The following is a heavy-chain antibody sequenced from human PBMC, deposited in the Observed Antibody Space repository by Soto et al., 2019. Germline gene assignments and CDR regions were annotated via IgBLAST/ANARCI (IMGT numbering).Heavy chain of an antibody. J-gene: IGHJ4*02. D-gene: IGHD2-21*01. V-gene: IGHV4-31*03. Sequence: QVQLQESGPGLVQPSQTLSLTCTVSGGSIGSGAYYWSWIRLHPGEGLEWIGYIFDSGTTYYNPSLKSRATISVDTSKNQCSLKLSSVTAADTAVYYCARDYCGYSLFDSWGQGILVTVSS. CDR3: ARDYCGYSLFDS. CDR1: GGSIGSGAYY. CDR2: IFDSGTT.